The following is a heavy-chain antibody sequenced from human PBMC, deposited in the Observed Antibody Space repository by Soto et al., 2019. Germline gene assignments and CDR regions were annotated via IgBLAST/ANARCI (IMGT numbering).Heavy chain of an antibody. D-gene: IGHD6-19*01. V-gene: IGHV4-59*01. J-gene: IGHJ6*02. Sequence: SETLSLTCTVSGGSISSYYWSWIRQPPGKGLEWIGYIYYSGSTNYNPSLKSRVTISVDTSKNQFSPKLSSVTAADTAVYYCARDPTPLGQWVGYYYYYGMDVWGQGTTVTVSS. CDR1: GGSISSYY. CDR3: ARDPTPLGQWVGYYYYYGMDV. CDR2: IYYSGST.